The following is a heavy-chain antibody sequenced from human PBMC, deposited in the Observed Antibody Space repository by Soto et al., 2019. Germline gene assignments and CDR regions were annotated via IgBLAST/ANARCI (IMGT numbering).Heavy chain of an antibody. CDR2: MSYDGSNK. Sequence: QVQLVESGGGVVQPGRSPRLSCAASGFTFSSYAMHWVRRAPGKGLEWMAVMSYDGSNKYYADSVKGRFTISRDNSKNTLYLQMSSLRPEDTALYYCARDGGAYWGQGTLVIVSS. V-gene: IGHV3-30-3*01. CDR3: ARDGGAY. J-gene: IGHJ4*02. CDR1: GFTFSSYA. D-gene: IGHD3-16*01.